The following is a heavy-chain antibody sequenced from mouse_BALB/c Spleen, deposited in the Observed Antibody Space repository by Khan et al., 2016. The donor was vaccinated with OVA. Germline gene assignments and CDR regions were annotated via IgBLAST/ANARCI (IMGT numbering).Heavy chain of an antibody. CDR2: IWSAGST. Sequence: QVQLKQSGPGLVQPSQSLSITCTVSGFSLSNYSVHWVRQSPGKGLEWLGVIWSAGSTDYNAAFISRLTISKDNSRSQVFFKMNSLQPNDTAIYYCARSGYDYGGVALFAYWGQGTLVTVSA. CDR3: ARSGYDYGGVALFAY. CDR1: GFSLSNYS. D-gene: IGHD2-4*01. V-gene: IGHV2-2*02. J-gene: IGHJ3*01.